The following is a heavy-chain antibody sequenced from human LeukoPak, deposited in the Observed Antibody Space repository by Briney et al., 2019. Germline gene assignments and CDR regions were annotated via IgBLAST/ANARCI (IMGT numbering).Heavy chain of an antibody. CDR3: ARGPYYYGSGSYRVRLITYDY. CDR2: INHSGST. CDR1: GGSFSGYY. D-gene: IGHD3-10*01. Sequence: SETLSLTCAVYGGSFSGYYWSWIRQPPGKGLEWIGEINHSGSTNYNPSIKSRVTISVDTSKNQFSLKLSSVTAADTAVYYCARGPYYYGSGSYRVRLITYDYWGQGTLVTVSS. J-gene: IGHJ4*02. V-gene: IGHV4-34*01.